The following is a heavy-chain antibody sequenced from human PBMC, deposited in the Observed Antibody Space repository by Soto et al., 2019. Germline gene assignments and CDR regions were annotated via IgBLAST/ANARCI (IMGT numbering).Heavy chain of an antibody. CDR1: GYTFTSYG. CDR3: ASDRSYYCDS. Sequence: QVQLVQSGAEVKKPGASVKVSCKASGYTFTSYGISWVRQAPGQGREWMGWISAYNGNKNYAQKLQGRGTMTTDTSTSTAYMGLRSLRSDDTAVYYCASDRSYYCDSWGQGTLVPVSS. CDR2: ISAYNGNK. J-gene: IGHJ4*02. D-gene: IGHD3-10*01. V-gene: IGHV1-18*01.